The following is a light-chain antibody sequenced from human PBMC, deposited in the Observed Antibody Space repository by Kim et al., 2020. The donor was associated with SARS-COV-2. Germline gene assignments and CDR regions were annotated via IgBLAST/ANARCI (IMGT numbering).Light chain of an antibody. J-gene: IGKJ2*01. CDR1: QSLIYSYGDIY. V-gene: IGKV2-30*01. CDR3: FHDTHWPMYT. Sequence: IMTQSPLSLPVTLGQPASISCRSSQSLIYSYGDIYLSWFHQRPGLSPRRLIYKVSHRDSGVPDRFSGSGSGTDFTLRISRVEAEDVGVYFCFHDTHWPMYTFGQGTKLEI. CDR2: KVS.